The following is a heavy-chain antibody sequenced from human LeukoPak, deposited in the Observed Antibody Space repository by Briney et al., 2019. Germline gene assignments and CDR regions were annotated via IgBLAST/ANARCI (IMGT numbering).Heavy chain of an antibody. CDR3: ARPRVGANSHYFDY. V-gene: IGHV3-30*04. D-gene: IGHD1-26*01. CDR1: GFTFSSYA. CDR2: TSYDGSNK. J-gene: IGHJ4*02. Sequence: PGRSLRLSCAASGFTFSSYAMHWVRQAPGKGLEWVAVTSYDGSNKYYADSVKGRFTISRDNSKNTLYLQMNSLRAEDTAVYYCARPRVGANSHYFDYWGQGTLVTVSS.